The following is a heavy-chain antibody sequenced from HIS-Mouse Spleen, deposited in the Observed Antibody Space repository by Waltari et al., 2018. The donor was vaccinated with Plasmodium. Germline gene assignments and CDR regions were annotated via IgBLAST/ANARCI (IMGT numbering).Heavy chain of an antibody. J-gene: IGHJ1*01. CDR3: ARLDPHSSSWYRYFQH. D-gene: IGHD6-13*01. CDR2: INPNSGGT. CDR1: GYTFTGYY. V-gene: IGHV1-2*02. Sequence: QVQLVQSGAEVKKPGASVKVSCKASGYTFTGYYMHWVRQAPGQGRAWMGGINPNSGGTNYAQKFQGRVTMTRDTSISTAYMELSRLKSDDTAVYYCARLDPHSSSWYRYFQHWGQGTLVTVSS.